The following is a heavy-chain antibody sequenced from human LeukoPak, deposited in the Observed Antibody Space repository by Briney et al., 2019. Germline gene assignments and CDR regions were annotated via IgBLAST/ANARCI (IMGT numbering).Heavy chain of an antibody. V-gene: IGHV4-34*01. D-gene: IGHD3-10*01. CDR1: GGSFSGYY. J-gene: IGHJ6*02. CDR3: ARGGGSGSYYKRRPHYYYGMDV. Sequence: SETLSLTCAVYGGSFSGYYWSWIRQPPGKGLEWIGEINHSGSTNYNPSPKSRVTISVDTSKNQFSLKLSSVTAADTAVYYCARGGGSGSYYKRRPHYYYGMDVWGQGTTVTVSS. CDR2: INHSGST.